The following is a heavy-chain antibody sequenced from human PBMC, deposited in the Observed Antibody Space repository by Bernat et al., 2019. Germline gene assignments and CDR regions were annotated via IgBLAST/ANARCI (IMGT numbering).Heavy chain of an antibody. CDR1: GFTFSNFW. CDR2: TKRDGSEK. V-gene: IGHV3-7*03. Sequence: EVQLVESGGGLVQPGGSLRLSCVASGFTFSNFWMNWVRQAPGKGLEWVANTKRDGSEKYYVDSVKGRFTISRDNANNLLYLQMDSLRAEDTAVYYCGRGDPDYWGQGTLVTVSS. CDR3: GRGDPDY. J-gene: IGHJ4*02. D-gene: IGHD2-21*02.